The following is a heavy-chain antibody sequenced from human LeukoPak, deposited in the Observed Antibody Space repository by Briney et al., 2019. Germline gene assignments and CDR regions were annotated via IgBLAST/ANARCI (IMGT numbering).Heavy chain of an antibody. V-gene: IGHV1-18*01. CDR1: GYTFTSYD. CDR3: ARMAGGHCSSTSCNNWFDP. J-gene: IGHJ5*02. D-gene: IGHD2-2*01. CDR2: ISAYNGNT. Sequence: ASVKVSCKASGYTFTSYDINWVRQAPGQGLEWMGWISAYNGNTNYAQKLQGRVTMTTDTSTSTAYMELRSLRSDDTAVYYCARMAGGHCSSTSCNNWFDPWGQGTLVTVSS.